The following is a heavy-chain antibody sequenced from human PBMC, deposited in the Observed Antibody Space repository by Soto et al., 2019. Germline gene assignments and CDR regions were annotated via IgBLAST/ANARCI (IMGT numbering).Heavy chain of an antibody. CDR1: GFTFTSSA. CDR3: AGEPGGGRFLEWLFLGYGMDV. Sequence: SVKVSCKASGFTFTSSAVQWVRQARGQRLEWIGWIVVGSGDTNCAQKFQERVTITRDMSTSTAYMELSSLRSEDTAVYYCAGEPGGGRFLEWLFLGYGMDVWGQGTMVTVSS. V-gene: IGHV1-58*01. CDR2: IVVGSGDT. J-gene: IGHJ6*02. D-gene: IGHD3-3*01.